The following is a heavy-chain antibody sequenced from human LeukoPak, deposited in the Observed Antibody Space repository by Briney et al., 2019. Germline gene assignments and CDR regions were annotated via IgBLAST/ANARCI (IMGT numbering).Heavy chain of an antibody. J-gene: IGHJ4*02. V-gene: IGHV3-69-1*01. CDR3: ARGTITTVTDS. Sequence: GGSLRLSCAASGFTFSDFFMTWVRQAPGKGLEWVAYVTTTNTVYYADSVKGRFTISRDNAKNSLYLQMNSLRAEDTAVYYCARGTITTVTDSWGPGTLVTVSS. CDR2: VTTTNTV. D-gene: IGHD4-17*01. CDR1: GFTFSDFF.